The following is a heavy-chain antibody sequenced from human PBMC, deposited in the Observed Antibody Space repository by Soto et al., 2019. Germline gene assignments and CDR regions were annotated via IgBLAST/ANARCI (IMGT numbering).Heavy chain of an antibody. V-gene: IGHV4-4*07. Sequence: SETLSLTCTVSGGSISSYYWSWIRQPAGKGLEWIGRIYTSGSTNYNPSLKSRVTMSVDTSKNQFSLKLSSVTAADTAVYYCASHFHEYYYDSSGYQGRDYWGQGTLVTVS. D-gene: IGHD3-22*01. CDR3: ASHFHEYYYDSSGYQGRDY. CDR1: GGSISSYY. J-gene: IGHJ4*02. CDR2: IYTSGST.